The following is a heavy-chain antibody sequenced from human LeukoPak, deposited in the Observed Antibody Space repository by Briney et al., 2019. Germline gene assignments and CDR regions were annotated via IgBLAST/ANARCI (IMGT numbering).Heavy chain of an antibody. CDR1: GFTFSSYG. V-gene: IGHV3-30*18. D-gene: IGHD3-10*01. CDR2: ISYDGSNK. Sequence: GRSLRLSCAASGFTFSSYGMHWVRQAPGKGLEWVAVISYDGSNKSYADSVKGRFSISRDNSKNTLYLQMNSLRPEDTAVYYCAKELIWSFDYWGQGTLVTVSS. J-gene: IGHJ4*02. CDR3: AKELIWSFDY.